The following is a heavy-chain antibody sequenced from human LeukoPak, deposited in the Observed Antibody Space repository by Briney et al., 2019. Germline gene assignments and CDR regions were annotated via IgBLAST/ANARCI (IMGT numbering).Heavy chain of an antibody. CDR1: GGSISSYY. CDR3: ARHDPIVGTPDAFDI. D-gene: IGHD1-26*01. J-gene: IGHJ3*02. V-gene: IGHV4-59*08. Sequence: SETLSLTCTDSGGSISSYYWSWIRQPPGKGLEWIGYMYYSGSTDYNPSLKSRVTISLDTSKNQFSLKLSSVTAADTAVYYCARHDPIVGTPDAFDIWGQGTMVTVSS. CDR2: MYYSGST.